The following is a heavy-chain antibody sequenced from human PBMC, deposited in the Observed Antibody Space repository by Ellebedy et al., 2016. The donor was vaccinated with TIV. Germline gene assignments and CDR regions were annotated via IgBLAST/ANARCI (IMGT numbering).Heavy chain of an antibody. D-gene: IGHD3-10*01. CDR2: IYPGDSDT. CDR3: ARRSIWFGEFSIDY. J-gene: IGHJ4*02. CDR1: GYSFTSYW. V-gene: IGHV5-51*01. Sequence: KVSCXGSGYSFTSYWIGWVRQMPGKGLEWMGIIYPGDSDTRYSPSFQGKVTISADKSISTAYLQWSSLKASDTAMYYCARRSIWFGEFSIDYWGQGTLVTVSS.